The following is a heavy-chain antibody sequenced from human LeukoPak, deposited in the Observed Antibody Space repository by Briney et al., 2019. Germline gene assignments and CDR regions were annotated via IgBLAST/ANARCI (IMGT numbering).Heavy chain of an antibody. CDR2: INPNSGGT. D-gene: IGHD3-22*01. V-gene: IGHV1-2*02. CDR1: GYTFTTYP. J-gene: IGHJ6*02. CDR3: AREYYYDSSGYSVDYYYYGMDV. Sequence: GASVKVSCKASGYTFTTYPINWVRQAPGQGLEWMGWINPNSGGTEYAQKFLGRVTMTRDTSISTAYMELSRLRSDDTAVYFCAREYYYDSSGYSVDYYYYGMDVWGQGTTVTVSS.